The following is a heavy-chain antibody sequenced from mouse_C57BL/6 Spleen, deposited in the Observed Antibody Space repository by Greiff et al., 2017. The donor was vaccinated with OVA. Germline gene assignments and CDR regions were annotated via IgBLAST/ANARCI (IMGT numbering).Heavy chain of an antibody. J-gene: IGHJ2*01. CDR3: ARDQGGVFDY. V-gene: IGHV3-6*01. CDR2: ISYDGSN. CDR1: GYSITSGYY. D-gene: IGHD1-1*02. Sequence: EVQLQQSGPGLVKPSQSLSLTCSVTGYSITSGYYWNWIRQFPGNKLEWMGYISYDGSNNYNPSLKNRISITRDTSKNQFFLKLNSVTTEDTATYYCARDQGGVFDYWGQGTTLTVSS.